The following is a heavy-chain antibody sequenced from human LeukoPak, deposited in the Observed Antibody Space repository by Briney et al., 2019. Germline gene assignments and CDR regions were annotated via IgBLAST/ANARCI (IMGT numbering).Heavy chain of an antibody. J-gene: IGHJ4*02. CDR1: GITLRNYW. V-gene: IGHV3-74*01. CDR3: VRLGAPYDNNEYR. D-gene: IGHD3-16*01. Sequence: PGGSLRLSCTASGITLRNYWIHWVRQLPGKEPVWVSGIKTDGTYTVYADSVGGRFTISRDNAKNTVSLQMNSLTVEDTAMYYCVRLGAPYDNNEYRWGQGALVTVSS. CDR2: IKTDGTYT.